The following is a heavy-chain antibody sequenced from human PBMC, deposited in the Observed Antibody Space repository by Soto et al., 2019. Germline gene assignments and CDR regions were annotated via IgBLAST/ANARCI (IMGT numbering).Heavy chain of an antibody. Sequence: ESGGGVVEPGRSLRLSCAASGFTFSTYGMHWVRQAPGKGLEWVAVIWYDGSRKYFADSVKGRFTISRDNSQNTLYLQVDSLRAEDTAVYYCARAKDIVSYYYMDVWGKGTTVIV. V-gene: IGHV3-33*01. CDR2: IWYDGSRK. D-gene: IGHD5-12*01. CDR3: ARAKDIVSYYYMDV. J-gene: IGHJ6*03. CDR1: GFTFSTYG.